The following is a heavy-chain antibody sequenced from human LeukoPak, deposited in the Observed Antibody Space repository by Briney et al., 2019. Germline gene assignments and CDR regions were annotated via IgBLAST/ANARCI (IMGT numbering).Heavy chain of an antibody. CDR2: IYTSGST. Sequence: PSETLSLTCTVSGGSISSGSYYWSWIRQPAGKGLEWIGRIYTSGSTNYNPSLKSRVTISVDTSKNQFSLKLSSVTVADTAVYYCARARRLWFGELLSWGQGTLVTVSS. D-gene: IGHD3-10*01. CDR1: GGSISSGSYY. J-gene: IGHJ5*02. CDR3: ARARRLWFGELLS. V-gene: IGHV4-61*02.